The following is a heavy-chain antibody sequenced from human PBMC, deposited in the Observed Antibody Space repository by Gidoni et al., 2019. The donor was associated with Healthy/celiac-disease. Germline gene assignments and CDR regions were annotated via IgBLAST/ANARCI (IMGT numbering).Heavy chain of an antibody. Sequence: QVQLVESGGGVVQPGRSLRLSCAASGFTFSSYGMHWVRQAPGKGLEWVAVIWYDGSNKYYADSVKGRFTISRDNSKNTLYLQMNSLRAEDTAVYYCARWLSGIAAAGGRFDYWGQGTLVTVSS. V-gene: IGHV3-33*01. CDR3: ARWLSGIAAAGGRFDY. J-gene: IGHJ4*02. D-gene: IGHD6-13*01. CDR2: IWYDGSNK. CDR1: GFTFSSYG.